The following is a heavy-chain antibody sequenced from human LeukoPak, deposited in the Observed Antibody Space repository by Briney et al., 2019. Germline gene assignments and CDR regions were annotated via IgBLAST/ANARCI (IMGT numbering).Heavy chain of an antibody. J-gene: IGHJ4*02. D-gene: IGHD3-10*01. CDR1: GGSFSGYY. CDR2: INHSGST. V-gene: IGHV4-34*01. CDR3: ARVLTMVRGVVGQYYFDY. Sequence: SETLSLTCAVYGGSFSGYYWSWIRQPPGKGLEWIGEINHSGSTNYNPSLKSRVTVSVDTSKNQFSLKLSSVTAADTAVYYCARVLTMVRGVVGQYYFDYWGQGTLVTVSS.